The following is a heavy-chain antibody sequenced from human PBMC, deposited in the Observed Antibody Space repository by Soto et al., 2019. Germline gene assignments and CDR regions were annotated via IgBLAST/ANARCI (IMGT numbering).Heavy chain of an antibody. J-gene: IGHJ4*02. CDR2: ISGSGGST. CDR1: GFTFSSYA. Sequence: GSLRLSCAASGFTFSSYAMSWVRQAPGKGLEWVSAISGSGGSTYYADSVKGRFTISRDNSKNTLYLQMNSLRAEDTAVYYCAKKTSHPCRLGSCYSDYWGQGTLVTVSS. D-gene: IGHD2-15*01. CDR3: AKKTSHPCRLGSCYSDY. V-gene: IGHV3-23*01.